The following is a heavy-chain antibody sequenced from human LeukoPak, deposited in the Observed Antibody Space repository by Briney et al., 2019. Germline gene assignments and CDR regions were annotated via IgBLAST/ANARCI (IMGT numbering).Heavy chain of an antibody. D-gene: IGHD3-9*01. CDR1: GFTFSDYA. CDR2: ITGSGGIT. V-gene: IGHV3-23*01. Sequence: GGSLRLSCVASGFTFSDYAMSWVRQAPGKGLEWVSAITGSGGITYYADSVRGRFTISRDNSKNTLFLQMNSLRAEDTAVYYCAKWGDYDVLTGYYDPDYWGQGTLVTVSS. CDR3: AKWGDYDVLTGYYDPDY. J-gene: IGHJ4*02.